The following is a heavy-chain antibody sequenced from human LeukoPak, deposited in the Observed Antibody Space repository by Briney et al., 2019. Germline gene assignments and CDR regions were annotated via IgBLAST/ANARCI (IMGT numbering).Heavy chain of an antibody. CDR3: ARDYTLYISGWFLDY. V-gene: IGHV4-34*01. CDR1: GGSFSGYY. CDR2: INHSGST. J-gene: IGHJ4*02. D-gene: IGHD6-19*01. Sequence: PSETLSLTCAVYGGSFSGYYWSWIRQPPGKGLEWIGEINHSGSTNYNPSLKSRVTISVDTSKNQFSLKLSSVTAADTAVYYCARDYTLYISGWFLDYWAQGTLVTVSS.